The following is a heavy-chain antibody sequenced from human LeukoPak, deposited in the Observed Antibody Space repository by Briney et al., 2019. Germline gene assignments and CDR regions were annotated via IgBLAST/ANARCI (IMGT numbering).Heavy chain of an antibody. V-gene: IGHV3-53*01. CDR1: GFTVSNY. Sequence: GGSLRLSCAASGFTVSNYMSWVRQAPGKGLEWVSVIYSSGSTYYADSVKGRFTISRDNSKNTLYLQMNSLRAEDTAVYYCARDLMTTNWFDPWGQGTLVTVSS. CDR2: IYSSGST. D-gene: IGHD4-11*01. J-gene: IGHJ5*02. CDR3: ARDLMTTNWFDP.